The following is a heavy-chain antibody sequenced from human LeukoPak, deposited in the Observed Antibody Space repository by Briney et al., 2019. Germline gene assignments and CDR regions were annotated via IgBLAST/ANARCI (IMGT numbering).Heavy chain of an antibody. CDR3: AHRSSDDAFDI. V-gene: IGHV1-18*01. D-gene: IGHD1-14*01. Sequence: ASVKVSCKASGGTFSSYAISWVRQAPGQGLEWMGWISAYNGNTSYAQKLQGRVTMTTDTSTSTAYMELRSLRSDDTAVYYCAHRSSDDAFDIWGQGTMVTVSS. CDR2: ISAYNGNT. J-gene: IGHJ3*02. CDR1: GGTFSSYA.